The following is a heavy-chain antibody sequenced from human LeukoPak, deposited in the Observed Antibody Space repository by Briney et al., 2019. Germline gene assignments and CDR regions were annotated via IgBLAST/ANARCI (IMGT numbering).Heavy chain of an antibody. J-gene: IGHJ3*02. V-gene: IGHV3-7*01. D-gene: IGHD4-23*01. CDR2: IKQDGSEK. CDR3: ARRRWADAFDI. Sequence: GGSLRLSCAASGFTFSNYWMSWVRQAPGKGLEWVANIKQDGSEKYYVDSVKGRFTISRDNAKNSLYLQMNSLRGEDTAVFYCARRRWADAFDIWGQGTMVTVSS. CDR1: GFTFSNYW.